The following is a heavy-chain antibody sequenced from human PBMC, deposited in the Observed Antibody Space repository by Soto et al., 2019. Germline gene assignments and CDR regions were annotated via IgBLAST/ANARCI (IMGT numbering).Heavy chain of an antibody. V-gene: IGHV1-18*04. J-gene: IGHJ4*02. Sequence: QVQLVQSGAEVKKPGDSVKVSCQTSGYTFTSHGLSWVRQTPGQGLEWIGWISPYNGNTNYAQKFQGRVTMTTDTSTNTAYMELRSLRSDDTAIYYCARGYYDFPHWDSWGQGTLVTVSS. D-gene: IGHD3-3*01. CDR1: GYTFTSHG. CDR2: ISPYNGNT. CDR3: ARGYYDFPHWDS.